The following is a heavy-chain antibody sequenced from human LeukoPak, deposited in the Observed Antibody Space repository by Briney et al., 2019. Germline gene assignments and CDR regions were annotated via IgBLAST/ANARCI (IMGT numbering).Heavy chain of an antibody. CDR1: GFTFSSFS. J-gene: IGHJ4*02. V-gene: IGHV3-21*04. D-gene: IGHD6-13*01. Sequence: GGSLRLSCTGSGFTFSSFSMNWIRQAPGKGLEWVSFISYSGNNIYYTDSVKGRFTISRDNSENTLNLQMNSLRAEDTAIYYCARARAGDITAAFNYWGQGTLVTVSS. CDR3: ARARAGDITAAFNY. CDR2: ISYSGNNI.